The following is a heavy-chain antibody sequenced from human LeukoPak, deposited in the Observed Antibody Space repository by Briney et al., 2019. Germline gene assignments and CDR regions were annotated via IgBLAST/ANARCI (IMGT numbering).Heavy chain of an antibody. CDR1: RFTLSTYW. D-gene: IGHD1-26*01. CDR2: IKQDGSQE. V-gene: IGHV3-7*01. Sequence: PGGSLRLSCAASRFTLSTYWMSWVRQAPGKGLEWVAHIKQDGSQEYYVDSVKGRFTISRDSAKNSLYLQMNSLRAEDTAVYYCARDRYSGSTYDYWGQGTLVTVSS. CDR3: ARDRYSGSTYDY. J-gene: IGHJ4*02.